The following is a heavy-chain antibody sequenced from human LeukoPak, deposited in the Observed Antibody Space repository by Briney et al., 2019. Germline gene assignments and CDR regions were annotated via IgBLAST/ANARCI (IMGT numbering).Heavy chain of an antibody. CDR1: GFTFSRYW. J-gene: IGHJ3*02. CDR3: VLDLFSSFAFDI. V-gene: IGHV3-74*01. D-gene: IGHD3/OR15-3a*01. Sequence: GGSLRLSCAASGFTFSRYWMHWVRQAPGKGLLWVSRINSDGSSTYYADSVEGRFTTSRDNAKNALHRQMNSLTAEDTAVYYCVLDLFSSFAFDIWGQGTMVTVSS. CDR2: INSDGSST.